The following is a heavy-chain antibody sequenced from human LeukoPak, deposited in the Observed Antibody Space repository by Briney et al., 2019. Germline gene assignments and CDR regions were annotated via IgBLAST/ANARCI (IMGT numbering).Heavy chain of an antibody. V-gene: IGHV3-23*01. Sequence: GGSLRLSCAASGFTFSSYAMSWVRQAPGKGLEWVSGLTGSGDSTYYADSVKGRFTISRDNSKNTVYLQMNSLRVEDTAVYYCAKRREGVAASFDCWGQGTLVTVSS. CDR1: GFTFSSYA. CDR2: LTGSGDST. CDR3: AKRREGVAASFDC. D-gene: IGHD6-19*01. J-gene: IGHJ4*02.